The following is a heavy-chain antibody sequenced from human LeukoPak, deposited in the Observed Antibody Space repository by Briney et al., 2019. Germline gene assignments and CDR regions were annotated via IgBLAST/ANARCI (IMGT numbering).Heavy chain of an antibody. CDR1: CGSISSSNW. CDR3: ARDGDDSSSSYFDY. CDR2: IYHSGST. Sequence: IPSETLSLTCAVSCGSISSSNWWSWVRQPPGKGLAWIWEIYHSGSTNYNPSLKSRVTISVDKSKNQFSLKLSSVTAEDRVVYYCARDGDDSSSSYFDYWGQGNLVTVSS. J-gene: IGHJ4*02. V-gene: IGHV4-4*02. D-gene: IGHD6-6*01.